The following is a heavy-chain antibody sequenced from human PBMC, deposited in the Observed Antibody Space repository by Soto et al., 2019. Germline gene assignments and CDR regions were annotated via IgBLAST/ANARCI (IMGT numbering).Heavy chain of an antibody. CDR3: ARSHDGYCSSTSCHHYYYYYMDV. CDR2: INHSGST. V-gene: IGHV4-34*01. J-gene: IGHJ6*03. Sequence: QVQLQQWGAGLLKPSETLSLTCAVYGGSFSGYYWSWISQPPGKGLEWIGEINHSGSTNYNPSLKSRVTISVDTSKNQFSLKLSSVTAADTAVYYCARSHDGYCSSTSCHHYYYYYMDVWGKGTTVTVSS. D-gene: IGHD2-2*01. CDR1: GGSFSGYY.